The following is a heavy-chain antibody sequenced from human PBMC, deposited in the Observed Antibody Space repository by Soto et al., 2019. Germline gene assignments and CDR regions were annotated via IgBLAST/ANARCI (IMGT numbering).Heavy chain of an antibody. D-gene: IGHD2-2*01. V-gene: IGHV5-51*01. J-gene: IGHJ6*02. CDR2: IYPGDSDT. CDR1: GYSFTSNW. CDR3: ARHGRGSLTRYQLLRNGYYYYGMDV. Sequence: PGESLKISCKGSGYSFTSNWIGWVRQMPWKGLEWMGIIYPGDSDTRYSPSFQGQVTISADKSISTAYLQWSSLKASDTAMYYCARHGRGSLTRYQLLRNGYYYYGMDVWGQGTTVTVSS.